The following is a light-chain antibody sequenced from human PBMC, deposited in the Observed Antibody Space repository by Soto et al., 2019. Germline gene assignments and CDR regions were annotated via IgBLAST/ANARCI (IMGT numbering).Light chain of an antibody. CDR2: GAS. CDR3: QQYTNLPRT. J-gene: IGKJ1*01. CDR1: RTVHSN. V-gene: IGKV3-15*01. Sequence: IRVKLSPATVSVSPRDRVTLSCRASRTVHSNVAWYQHKPGQAPRLLIYGASFRATGMPARFSGSGFGTEFTLTISSLQSEDFAVYYCQQYTNLPRTFGEGTKVDI.